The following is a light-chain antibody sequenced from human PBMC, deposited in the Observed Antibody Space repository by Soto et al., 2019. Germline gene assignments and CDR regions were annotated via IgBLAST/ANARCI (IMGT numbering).Light chain of an antibody. J-gene: IGLJ2*01. CDR3: LLSYPGLTGVNVV. V-gene: IGLV7-46*01. Sequence: QAVVTQEPSLTVSPGGAVTLTCDSSTGAVTSSHYPYWFQQKPRQAPTTLIYDTNSRHSWTPARFSGSLLGGKGALTLSGAQPEDEADYYCLLSYPGLTGVNVVFGGGTKLTVL. CDR2: DTN. CDR1: TGAVTSSHY.